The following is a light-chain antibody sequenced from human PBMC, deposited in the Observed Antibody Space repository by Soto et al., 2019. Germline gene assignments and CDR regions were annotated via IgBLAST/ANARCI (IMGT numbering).Light chain of an antibody. CDR1: SGHSSYA. J-gene: IGLJ3*02. CDR3: QTWGTGHWV. CDR2: INSDGSH. Sequence: QPVLTQSPSASASLGASVRLTCTLSSGHSSYAIAWHQQQPEKGPRYLMKINSDGSHRKGDGIPDRFSGSSSGAERYLTISSLQSEDEADYYCQTWGTGHWVFGGGTKLTVL. V-gene: IGLV4-69*01.